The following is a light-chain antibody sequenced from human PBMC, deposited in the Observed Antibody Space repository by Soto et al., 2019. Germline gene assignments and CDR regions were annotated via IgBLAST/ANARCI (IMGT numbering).Light chain of an antibody. CDR1: ESISSY. V-gene: IGKV3-11*01. Sequence: EIVLTQSPATLSLSPGERATLSCRDSESISSYLAWYQQRPGQAPSLLIYDASNRATGIPARFSGSGSGTDFTLTIDNLEPEDFAVYYCQQRSKWPLTFGGGTKVEI. CDR3: QQRSKWPLT. J-gene: IGKJ4*01. CDR2: DAS.